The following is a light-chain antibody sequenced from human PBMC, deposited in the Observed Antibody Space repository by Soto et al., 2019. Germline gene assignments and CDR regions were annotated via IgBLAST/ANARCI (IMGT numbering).Light chain of an antibody. V-gene: IGKV1-9*01. Sequence: IPLTQSPSSLSASVGDRVTITFRAGQGISSLAWYQQKPGKAPNLLISAASTLQTGVPSRFSGSGSGTDFALTISSLQPEDFATYSCQQIDSYPRTFGQGTKVEIK. CDR1: QGISS. CDR3: QQIDSYPRT. CDR2: AAS. J-gene: IGKJ1*01.